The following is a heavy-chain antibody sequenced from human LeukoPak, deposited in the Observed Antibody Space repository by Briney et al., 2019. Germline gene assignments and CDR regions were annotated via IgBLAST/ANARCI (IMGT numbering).Heavy chain of an antibody. CDR3: AKGNVLLWFGESHWFDP. D-gene: IGHD3-10*01. CDR2: ISGSGGST. Sequence: PGGSLRLSCAASGFTFSSYAMSWVRQAPGKGLEWVSAISGSGGSTYYADSVKGRFTISRDNSKNTLYLQMNSLRAEDTAVYYCAKGNVLLWFGESHWFDPWGQGTLVTVSS. V-gene: IGHV3-23*01. J-gene: IGHJ5*02. CDR1: GFTFSSYA.